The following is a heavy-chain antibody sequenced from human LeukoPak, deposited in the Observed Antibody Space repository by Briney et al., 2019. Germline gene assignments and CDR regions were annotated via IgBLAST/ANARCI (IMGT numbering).Heavy chain of an antibody. D-gene: IGHD5-18*01. Sequence: ASVKVSCKASGYTFTSYGISWVRQAPGQGLEWMGWISAYNGNTNYAQKLQGRVTMTTDTSTSTAYMELRSLRSDDTAVYYCARSQIQLWLSYFDYWGQGTLVTASS. CDR2: ISAYNGNT. CDR3: ARSQIQLWLSYFDY. V-gene: IGHV1-18*01. J-gene: IGHJ4*02. CDR1: GYTFTSYG.